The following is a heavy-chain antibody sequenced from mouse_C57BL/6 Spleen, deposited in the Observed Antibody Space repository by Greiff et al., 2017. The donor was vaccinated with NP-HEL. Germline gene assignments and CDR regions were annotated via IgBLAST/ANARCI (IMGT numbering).Heavy chain of an antibody. CDR2: INPSTGGT. V-gene: IGHV1-42*01. Sequence: VQLQQSGPELVKPGASVKISCKASGYSFTGYYMNWVKQSPEKSLEWIGEINPSTGGTTYNQKFKAKATLTVDKSSSTAYMQLKSLTSEDSAVYYCARSPYDYGAMDYWGQGTSVTVSS. CDR3: ARSPYDYGAMDY. D-gene: IGHD2-4*01. J-gene: IGHJ4*01. CDR1: GYSFTGYY.